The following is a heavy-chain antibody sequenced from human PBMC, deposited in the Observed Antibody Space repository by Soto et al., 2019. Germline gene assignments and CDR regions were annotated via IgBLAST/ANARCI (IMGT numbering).Heavy chain of an antibody. Sequence: TLSLTCAVSAGSISSGGYSCNCIRQPPGKGLEWIGYIYHSGSTYYNPSLKSRVTISVDRSKNQFSLKLSSVNAADTAVYYCARGMTTVTTFDYWGQGPLVAVSS. V-gene: IGHV4-30-2*01. J-gene: IGHJ4*02. D-gene: IGHD4-17*01. CDR2: IYHSGST. CDR1: AGSISSGGYS. CDR3: ARGMTTVTTFDY.